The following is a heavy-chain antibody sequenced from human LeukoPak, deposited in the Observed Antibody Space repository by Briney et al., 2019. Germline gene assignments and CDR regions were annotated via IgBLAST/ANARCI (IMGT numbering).Heavy chain of an antibody. V-gene: IGHV4-39*01. CDR3: ARSDTAMVGNWFDP. Sequence: KPSETLSLTCTVSGDSISSSSYYWGWIRQPPGKGLEWIGSIYYSGSTYYNPSLKSRVTISVDTSKNQFSLKLSSVTAADTAVYYCARSDTAMVGNWFDPWGQGTLVTVSS. CDR1: GDSISSSSYY. J-gene: IGHJ5*02. CDR2: IYYSGST. D-gene: IGHD5-18*01.